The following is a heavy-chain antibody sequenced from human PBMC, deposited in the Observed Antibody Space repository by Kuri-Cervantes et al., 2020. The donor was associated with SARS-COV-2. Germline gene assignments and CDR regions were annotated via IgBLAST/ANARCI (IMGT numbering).Heavy chain of an antibody. V-gene: IGHV3-66*02. CDR1: GFTVSSNY. D-gene: IGHD3-16*01. CDR3: ARNDPFDY. J-gene: IGHJ4*02. CDR2: IYSGGST. Sequence: GESLKISCAASGFTVSSNYMSWVRQAPGKGLEWVSVIYSGGSTYYADSVKGRFTISRDNSKNTLYLQMNSLRAEDTAVYYCARNDPFDYWGQGTLVTVSS.